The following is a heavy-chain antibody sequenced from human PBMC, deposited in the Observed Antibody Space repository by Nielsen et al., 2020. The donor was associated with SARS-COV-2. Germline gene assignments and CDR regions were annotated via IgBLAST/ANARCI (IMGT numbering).Heavy chain of an antibody. CDR2: INAGNGNT. J-gene: IGHJ4*02. CDR1: GYTFTSYA. D-gene: IGHD5-12*01. CDR3: AREGGASGYDYAFSY. Sequence: SVKVSCKASGYTFTSYAMHWVRQAPGQRLEWMGWINAGNGNTKYSQKFQGRVTITWDTSASTAYMELSSLRSEDTAVYYCAREGGASGYDYAFSYWGQGTLVTISS. V-gene: IGHV1-3*01.